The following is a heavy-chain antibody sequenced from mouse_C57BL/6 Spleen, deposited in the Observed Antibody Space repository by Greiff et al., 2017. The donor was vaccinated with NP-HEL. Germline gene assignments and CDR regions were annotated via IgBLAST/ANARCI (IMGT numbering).Heavy chain of an antibody. D-gene: IGHD1-1*01. V-gene: IGHV3-6*01. J-gene: IGHJ2*01. CDR3: ARGVTYYYGSSPYYFDY. CDR1: GYSITSGYY. Sequence: EVKLVESGPGLVKPSQSLSLTCSVTGYSITSGYYWNWIRQFPGNKLEWMGYISYDGSNNYNPSLKNRISITRDTSKNQFFLKLNSVTTEDTATYYCARGVTYYYGSSPYYFDYWGQGTTLTVSS. CDR2: ISYDGSN.